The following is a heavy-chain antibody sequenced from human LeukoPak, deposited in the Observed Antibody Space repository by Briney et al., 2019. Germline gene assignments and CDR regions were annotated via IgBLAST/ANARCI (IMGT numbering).Heavy chain of an antibody. J-gene: IGHJ4*02. CDR1: GGSFSGYY. CDR3: ARGPGVDYDSSGYVDY. V-gene: IGHV4-34*01. CDR2: INHSGST. D-gene: IGHD3-22*01. Sequence: SETLSLTCAVYGGSFSGYYWSWIRQPPGKGLEWIGEINHSGSTNYNPSLKSRVTISVDTSKNQFSLKLSSVTAADTAVYYCARGPGVDYDSSGYVDYWGQGTLVTVYS.